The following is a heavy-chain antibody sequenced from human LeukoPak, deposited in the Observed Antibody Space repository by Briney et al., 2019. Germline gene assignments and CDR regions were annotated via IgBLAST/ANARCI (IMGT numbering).Heavy chain of an antibody. CDR3: TKDRTGSGSLLDN. CDR1: GFTFSSYA. D-gene: IGHD3-10*01. CDR2: ISSNGGST. J-gene: IGHJ4*02. V-gene: IGHV3-64*01. Sequence: PGGSLRLSCAASGFTFSSYAMHWVRQAPGKGLEYVSAISSNGGSTYYANSVKGRFTISRDNSKNTLYLQMNSLRAEDTAVYYCTKDRTGSGSLLDNWGQGTLVTISS.